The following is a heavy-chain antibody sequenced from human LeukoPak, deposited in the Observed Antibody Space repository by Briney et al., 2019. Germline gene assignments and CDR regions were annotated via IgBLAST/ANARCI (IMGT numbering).Heavy chain of an antibody. D-gene: IGHD3-22*01. CDR3: ARVGYDDSSAVRGAFDI. CDR1: GYTFTSYY. J-gene: IGHJ3*02. Sequence: ASVKVSCKTSGYTFTSYYMHWVRQAPGQGREGMGIINPSGVSTSYAKKCHGRVTMSRDMSTSTVYMELSSLRCKDTAVYYCARVGYDDSSAVRGAFDIWGQGTMVTVSS. V-gene: IGHV1-46*03. CDR2: INPSGVST.